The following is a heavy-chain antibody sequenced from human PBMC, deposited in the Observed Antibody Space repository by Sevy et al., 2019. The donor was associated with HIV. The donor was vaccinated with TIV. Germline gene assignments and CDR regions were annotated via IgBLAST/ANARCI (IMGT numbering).Heavy chain of an antibody. D-gene: IGHD5-12*01. Sequence: GGSLRLSCAASGFSVSTNYMSWVRQAPGKGLEWVSPIYSGGNTYYADSVKGRFTISRDNSKNTVYLQINSLRAEDTAVYYCARETLSRYNLWGQGTLVTVSS. CDR2: IYSGGNT. CDR3: ARETLSRYNL. J-gene: IGHJ4*02. V-gene: IGHV3-53*01. CDR1: GFSVSTNY.